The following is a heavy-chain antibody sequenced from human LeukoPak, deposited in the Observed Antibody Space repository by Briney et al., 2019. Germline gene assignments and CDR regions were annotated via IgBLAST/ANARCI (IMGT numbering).Heavy chain of an antibody. CDR1: GYTLTELS. V-gene: IGHV1-24*01. D-gene: IGHD1-26*01. Sequence: GASVKVSCKVSGYTLTELSMHWVRQAPGKGLEWMGGFDPEDGETIYAQKFQGRVTMTEDTSTDTAYMELSSLRSEDTAVYYCATGRLVGATSPFDYWGQGTLVTVSS. CDR2: FDPEDGET. J-gene: IGHJ4*02. CDR3: ATGRLVGATSPFDY.